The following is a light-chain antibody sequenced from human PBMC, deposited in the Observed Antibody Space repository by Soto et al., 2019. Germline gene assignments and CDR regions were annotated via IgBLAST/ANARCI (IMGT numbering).Light chain of an antibody. CDR3: QQYGRTSWT. Sequence: EIVLTQSPGTLSLSPGEGATLSCRASQSVSTNFFAWYQQKPGQAPRLLIYGASTRATGIPDRFSGSGSGTDFTLTSSRLEHEDFAVYYCQQYGRTSWTFGQGTKVEIK. CDR1: QSVSTNF. CDR2: GAS. J-gene: IGKJ1*01. V-gene: IGKV3-20*01.